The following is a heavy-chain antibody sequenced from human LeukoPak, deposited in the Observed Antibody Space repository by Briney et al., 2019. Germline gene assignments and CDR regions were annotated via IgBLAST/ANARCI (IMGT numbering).Heavy chain of an antibody. CDR1: GYTFTGYY. V-gene: IGHV1-2*02. CDR3: ASPGGGVAGHFDY. J-gene: IGHJ4*02. CDR2: INPNSDGT. D-gene: IGHD6-19*01. Sequence: ASVKVSCKASGYTFTGYYMHWVRQAPGQGLEWMGWINPNSDGTNYAQKFQGRVTMTRDTSISTAYMELSRLRSDATAMYYCASPGGGVAGHFDYWGQGTRVTVSS.